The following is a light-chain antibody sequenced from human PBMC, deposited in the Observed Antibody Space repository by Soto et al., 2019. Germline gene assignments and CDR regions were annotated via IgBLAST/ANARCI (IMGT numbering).Light chain of an antibody. CDR3: QQYVISVT. J-gene: IGKJ5*01. CDR2: GAS. V-gene: IGKV3-15*01. Sequence: EIVGTQSPATPSVSPGERATLSCRASQSVSSNFAWYQQKPGQAPRLLIYGASTRASGLPARFSGSGSGTEFTLTIRRLEPQDSAMYYCQQYVISVTFGQGTRLEIK. CDR1: QSVSSN.